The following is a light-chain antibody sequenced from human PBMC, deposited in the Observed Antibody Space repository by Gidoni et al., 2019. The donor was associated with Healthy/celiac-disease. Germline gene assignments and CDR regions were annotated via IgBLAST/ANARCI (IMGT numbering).Light chain of an antibody. J-gene: IGKJ1*01. CDR3: MQALQTPPWT. CDR1: QSLLHSNGYNY. V-gene: IGKV2-28*01. CDR2: LGY. Sequence: DIVMTQSPLSLPVTPGEPASISCRSSQSLLHSNGYNYLDWYLQKPGQSPQLLIYLGYNRASGVPDRFNGSGSGTDFTLKISRVEAEDVGVYYCMQALQTPPWTFGQGTKVEIK.